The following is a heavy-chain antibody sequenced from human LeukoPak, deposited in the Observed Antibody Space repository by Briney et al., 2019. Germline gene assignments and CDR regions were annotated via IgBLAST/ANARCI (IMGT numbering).Heavy chain of an antibody. V-gene: IGHV4-39*07. J-gene: IGHJ4*02. Sequence: PSETLSLTCTVSGGSISSSSYYWGWIRQPPGKGLEWIGNIYYSGSPYYNPSLKSRVTISLDTSKNQFSLKLSSVTAADTAVYYCARFKYGDYALFDYWGQGSQVTVSS. CDR1: GGSISSSSYY. D-gene: IGHD4-17*01. CDR3: ARFKYGDYALFDY. CDR2: IYYSGSP.